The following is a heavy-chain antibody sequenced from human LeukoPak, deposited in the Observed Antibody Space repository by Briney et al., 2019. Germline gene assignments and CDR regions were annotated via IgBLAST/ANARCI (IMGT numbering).Heavy chain of an antibody. Sequence: GGSLRLSCAASGFTFINYAMNWVRQAPGKGLEWVSAVSGSGGSTYYADSVKGRFTVSRDNSKSTRYLQMNSLRAEDTAVYYCAKGSSRFDYWGQGTLVTVSS. CDR2: VSGSGGST. CDR1: GFTFINYA. CDR3: AKGSSRFDY. J-gene: IGHJ4*02. V-gene: IGHV3-23*01. D-gene: IGHD6-13*01.